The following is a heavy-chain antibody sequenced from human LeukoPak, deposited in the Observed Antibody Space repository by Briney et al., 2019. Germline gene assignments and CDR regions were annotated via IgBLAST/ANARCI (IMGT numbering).Heavy chain of an antibody. Sequence: PGGSLRLSCAASGFTFSSYAMSWVRQAPGKGLEWVSPISASGDSTYYADSVKGRFTISRDNSKNTLYLQMNSLRAEDTAVYYCALLWFGEPRDVWGKGTTVTISS. V-gene: IGHV3-23*01. J-gene: IGHJ6*04. D-gene: IGHD3-10*01. CDR3: ALLWFGEPRDV. CDR2: ISASGDST. CDR1: GFTFSSYA.